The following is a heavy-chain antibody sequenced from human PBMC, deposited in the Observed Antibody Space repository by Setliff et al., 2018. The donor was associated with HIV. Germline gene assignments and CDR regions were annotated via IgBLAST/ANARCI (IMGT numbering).Heavy chain of an antibody. CDR3: AKDGYSYGSSSYFDY. D-gene: IGHD5-18*01. V-gene: IGHV3-21*01. Sequence: PGGSLRLSCATSGFTFNSYSVNWVRQAPGKGLEWVSSISSTNKYFADSVTGRFTISRDNSKNTLYLQMNSLRAEDTAVYYCAKDGYSYGSSSYFDYWGQGTLVTVSS. J-gene: IGHJ4*02. CDR2: ISSTNK. CDR1: GFTFNSYS.